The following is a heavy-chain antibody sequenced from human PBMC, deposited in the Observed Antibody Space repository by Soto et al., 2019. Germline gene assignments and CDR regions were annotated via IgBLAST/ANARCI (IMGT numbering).Heavy chain of an antibody. CDR2: ISPGGSDT. CDR1: GYSFTTYW. Sequence: GESLKISCKGSGYSFTTYWIGWVRRMPGKGLEWMGIISPGGSDTRYSPSFQGQVTISADKSISTAYLQWSSLKASDTAMYYCARTSASDYYYYGMDVWGQGTTVTVSS. J-gene: IGHJ6*02. CDR3: ARTSASDYYYYGMDV. V-gene: IGHV5-51*01.